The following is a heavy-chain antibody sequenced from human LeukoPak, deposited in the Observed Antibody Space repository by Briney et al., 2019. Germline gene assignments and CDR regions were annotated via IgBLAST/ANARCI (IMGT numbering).Heavy chain of an antibody. V-gene: IGHV1-18*01. J-gene: IGHJ4*02. CDR1: GYTFTSYG. CDR2: ISAYNGNT. CDR3: ARDMWGYYDSSGCLPY. Sequence: ASVKVSCKASGYTFTSYGISWVRQAPGQGLEWMGWISAYNGNTNYAQKLQGRVTMTTDTSTSTAYMELRSLRSDDTAVYYCARDMWGYYDSSGCLPYWGQGTLVTVSS. D-gene: IGHD3-22*01.